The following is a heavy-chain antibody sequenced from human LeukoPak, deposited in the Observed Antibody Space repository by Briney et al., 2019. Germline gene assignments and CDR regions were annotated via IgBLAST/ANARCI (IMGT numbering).Heavy chain of an antibody. CDR1: GYSFPSYG. D-gene: IGHD3-10*01. J-gene: IGHJ4*02. Sequence: ASVKVSCMSSGYSFPSYGIRWVRPATGQGPEWMGLISPYNDNTNYAQNLQGRATLTTDTSTSTAYMELRSLRSDDTAVYYCARHFYGSGTYYHFDYWGQGTLVTVSS. CDR3: ARHFYGSGTYYHFDY. CDR2: ISPYNDNT. V-gene: IGHV1-18*01.